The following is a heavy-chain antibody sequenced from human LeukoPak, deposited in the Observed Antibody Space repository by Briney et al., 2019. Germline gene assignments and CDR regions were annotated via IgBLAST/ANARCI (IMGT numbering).Heavy chain of an antibody. V-gene: IGHV4-59*01. J-gene: IGHJ5*02. D-gene: IGHD1-14*01. CDR2: VHYSGTS. CDR3: ASGSTGQYDP. CDR1: GDSITSYSIRNYY. Sequence: SETLSLTCSVSGDSITSYSIRNYYFSWIRQSPGKGLEWIGYVHYSGTSNTNPSLTSRVNMFVDSSKKQFSLNLSSVPAADTAVYYCASGSTGQYDPWGQGILVSVSS.